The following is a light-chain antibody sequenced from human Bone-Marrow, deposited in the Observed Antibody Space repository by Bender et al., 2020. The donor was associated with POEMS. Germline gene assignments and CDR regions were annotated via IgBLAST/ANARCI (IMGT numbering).Light chain of an antibody. Sequence: SYEVTQPPSASVSPGQTATITCSGDDLVDKYVSWYPQKPVQSPVLVIYQDTKRPSGIPERFSGSNSGNTATLTISGTQAMDEADYYCQAWDTYSVIFGGGTKLTVL. CDR3: QAWDTYSVI. V-gene: IGLV3-1*01. CDR1: DLVDKY. J-gene: IGLJ2*01. CDR2: QDT.